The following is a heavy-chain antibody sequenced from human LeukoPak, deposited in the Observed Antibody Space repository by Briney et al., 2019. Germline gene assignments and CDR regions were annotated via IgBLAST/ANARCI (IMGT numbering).Heavy chain of an antibody. CDR1: GFTFNTYT. D-gene: IGHD2-2*01. V-gene: IGHV3-21*01. CDR3: ARDSPYCTSSDCYLDY. Sequence: GGSLRLSCAVSGFTFNTYTMSWVRQAPGKGLKWVSSITSSSSYIFYADSVKGRFTISRDNAKNSLFLQMNSLRAEDTAVYYCARDSPYCTSSDCYLDYWGRGTLVTVSS. J-gene: IGHJ4*02. CDR2: ITSSSSYI.